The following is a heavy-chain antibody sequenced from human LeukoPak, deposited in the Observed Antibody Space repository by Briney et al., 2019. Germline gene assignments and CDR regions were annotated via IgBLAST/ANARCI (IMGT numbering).Heavy chain of an antibody. CDR1: GGTFSSYT. CDR3: ARAREMATIKFDY. CDR2: IIPILGMA. V-gene: IGHV1-69*02. D-gene: IGHD5-24*01. Sequence: ASVKVSCKAAGGTFSSYTISWVRQAPGQGLEWMGRIIPILGMANYAQKFQGRVTITADKSTSTAYMELSSLRSEDTAVYYCARAREMATIKFDYWGQGTLSPSPQ. J-gene: IGHJ4*02.